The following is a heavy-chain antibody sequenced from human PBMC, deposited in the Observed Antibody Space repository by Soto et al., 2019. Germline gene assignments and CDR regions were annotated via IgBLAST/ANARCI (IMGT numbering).Heavy chain of an antibody. V-gene: IGHV3-21*01. CDR1: GFTFSRYS. Sequence: SGGSLRLSCAASGFTFSRYSMNWVRQAPGKGLEWVSSISSSSSYIYYADSVKGRFTISRDNAKNSLYLQMNSLRAEDTAVYYCARDGGYCSGGSCYGWFDYWGQGTLVTVSS. CDR3: ARDGGYCSGGSCYGWFDY. CDR2: ISSSSSYI. D-gene: IGHD2-15*01. J-gene: IGHJ4*02.